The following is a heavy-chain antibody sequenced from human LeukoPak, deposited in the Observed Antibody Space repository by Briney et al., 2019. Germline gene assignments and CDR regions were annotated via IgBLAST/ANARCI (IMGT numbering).Heavy chain of an antibody. J-gene: IGHJ3*02. V-gene: IGHV3-21*01. CDR2: IGSSSNYI. CDR1: GFSFSSYS. Sequence: SGGSLRLSCAASGFSFSSYSMNWVRQAPGKGLEWVSSIGSSSNYIYYADSVKGRFTISRENAKDSLYLQMNSLRAEDTAVYYCARAKMFYYEGGTYYHAFDIWGQGTMVTVSS. CDR3: ARAKMFYYEGGTYYHAFDI. D-gene: IGHD3-22*01.